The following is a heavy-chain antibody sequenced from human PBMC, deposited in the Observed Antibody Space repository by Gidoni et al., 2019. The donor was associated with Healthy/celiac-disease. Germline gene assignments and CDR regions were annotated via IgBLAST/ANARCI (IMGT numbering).Heavy chain of an antibody. CDR1: GGSISSYY. CDR3: ARAMETYYDILTGYSQYWYFDL. CDR2: IYYSGST. V-gene: IGHV4-59*01. D-gene: IGHD3-9*01. J-gene: IGHJ2*01. Sequence: QVQLQESGPGLVKPSETLSLTCTVSGGSISSYYWSWIRQPPGKGLEWIGYIYYSGSTNYNPSLKSRVTISVDTSKNQFSLKLSSVTAADTAVYYCARAMETYYDILTGYSQYWYFDLWGRGTLVTVSS.